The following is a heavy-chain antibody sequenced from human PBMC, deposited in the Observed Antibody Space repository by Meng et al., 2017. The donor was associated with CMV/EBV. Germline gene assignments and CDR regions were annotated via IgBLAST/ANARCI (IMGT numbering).Heavy chain of an antibody. Sequence: ASVKVSCKASGYTFTGYYMHWVRQAPGQGLEWMGWINPNSGGTNYAQKFQGRVTMTRDTSISTAYMELSRLRSDGTAVYYCARDGGYCSSTSCYRWFDPWGQGTLVTVSS. CDR3: ARDGGYCSSTSCYRWFDP. J-gene: IGHJ5*02. V-gene: IGHV1-2*02. D-gene: IGHD2-2*01. CDR1: GYTFTGYY. CDR2: INPNSGGT.